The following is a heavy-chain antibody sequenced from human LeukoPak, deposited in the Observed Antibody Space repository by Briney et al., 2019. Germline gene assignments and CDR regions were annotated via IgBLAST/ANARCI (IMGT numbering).Heavy chain of an antibody. D-gene: IGHD1-14*01. CDR1: GFTFDDYS. V-gene: IGHV3-20*04. CDR3: ARLSLPESPSFYFDY. CDR2: INWNGGST. Sequence: GGSLRLSCAASGFTFDDYSMGWVRQAPGKGLGWVSGINWNGGSTNYADSVKGRFTISRDNAKKSPSLQMNSLRDEDTALYYCARLSLPESPSFYFDYWGQGTLVTVSS. J-gene: IGHJ4*02.